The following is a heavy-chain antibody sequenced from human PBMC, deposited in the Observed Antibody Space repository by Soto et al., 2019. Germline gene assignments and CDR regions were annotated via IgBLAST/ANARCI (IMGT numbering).Heavy chain of an antibody. CDR3: AKGTTHLYDSYGNLGTDPGYFDY. CDR1: GFTFSSYA. D-gene: IGHD3-22*01. CDR2: ISGSGGST. J-gene: IGHJ4*02. V-gene: IGHV3-23*01. Sequence: GGSLRLSCAASGFTFSSYAMGWVRQAPGKGLEWVSAISGSGGSTYYADSVKGRFTISRDNSKNTLYLQMNSLRAEDTAVYYCAKGTTHLYDSYGNLGTDPGYFDYWGQGTLVTVSS.